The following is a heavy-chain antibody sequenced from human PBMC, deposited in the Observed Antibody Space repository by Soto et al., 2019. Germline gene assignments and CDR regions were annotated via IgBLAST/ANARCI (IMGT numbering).Heavy chain of an antibody. CDR3: ASIRGWHVSPRFIGY. J-gene: IGHJ4*02. CDR1: GGSFSGYY. CDR2: INHSGST. D-gene: IGHD6-19*01. Sequence: QVQLQQWGAGLLKPSETLSLTCAVYGGSFSGYYWSWIRQPPGKGLGRIGEINHSGSTNYNPSLKGRVPISVDTAKNQCSLKLSSVTAADTAVYYCASIRGWHVSPRFIGYWGQGTLVTVSS. V-gene: IGHV4-34*01.